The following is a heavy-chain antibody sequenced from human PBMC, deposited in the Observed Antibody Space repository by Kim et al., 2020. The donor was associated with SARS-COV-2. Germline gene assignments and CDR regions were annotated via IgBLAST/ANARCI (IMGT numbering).Heavy chain of an antibody. V-gene: IGHV3-11*01. CDR1: GFTFSDYY. J-gene: IGHJ6*02. CDR2: ISSSGSTI. D-gene: IGHD3-10*01. Sequence: GGSLRLSCAASGFTFSDYYMSWIRQAPGKGLEWVSYISSSGSTIYYADSVKGRFTISRDNAKNSLYLQMNSLRAEDTAVYYCARGGLLWFGKHIYYYYGMDVWGQGTTVTVSS. CDR3: ARGGLLWFGKHIYYYYGMDV.